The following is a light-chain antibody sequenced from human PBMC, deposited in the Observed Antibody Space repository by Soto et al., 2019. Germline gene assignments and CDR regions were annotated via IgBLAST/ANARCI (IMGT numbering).Light chain of an antibody. V-gene: IGKV3-11*01. CDR2: DAS. CDR1: QSVSTY. CDR3: QQRRNWLT. Sequence: EIVLTQSPATLSLSPGERATLSCRASQSVSTYLAWYHQKPGQAPRLLIYDASNRATGIPARFSGSGSGTDFTLTISSLEPEDFAVYYCQQRRNWLTFGGGTKVEIK. J-gene: IGKJ4*01.